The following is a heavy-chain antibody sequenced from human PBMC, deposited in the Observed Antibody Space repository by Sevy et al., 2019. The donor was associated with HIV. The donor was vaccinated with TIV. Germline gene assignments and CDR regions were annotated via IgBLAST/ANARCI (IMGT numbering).Heavy chain of an antibody. CDR2: IYSDGST. V-gene: IGHV3-66*01. CDR3: ARGKSGYGYGLDY. J-gene: IGHJ4*02. CDR1: GFPFSSNY. D-gene: IGHD5-18*01. Sequence: GGSLRLSCAASGFPFSSNYMSWVRQAPGKGLEWVSVIYSDGSTYYSDSVKDSFTNSRDNSKNTLYLQMNSLRVEDKAVYYCARGKSGYGYGLDYWGQGTLVTVSS.